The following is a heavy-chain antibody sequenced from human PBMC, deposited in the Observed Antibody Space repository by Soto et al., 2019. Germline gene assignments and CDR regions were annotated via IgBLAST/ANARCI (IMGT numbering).Heavy chain of an antibody. Sequence: GESLKISCKGSGYSFTSYWIGWVRQMPGKGLEWMGIIYPGDSDTRYSPSFQGQVTISADKSISTAYPQWSSLKASDTAMYYCARGSGSYSDYYYYGMDVWGQGTTVTVSS. D-gene: IGHD1-26*01. J-gene: IGHJ6*02. CDR3: ARGSGSYSDYYYYGMDV. CDR1: GYSFTSYW. V-gene: IGHV5-51*01. CDR2: IYPGDSDT.